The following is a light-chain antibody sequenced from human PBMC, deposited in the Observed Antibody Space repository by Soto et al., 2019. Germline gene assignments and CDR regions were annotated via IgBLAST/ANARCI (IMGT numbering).Light chain of an antibody. CDR2: EVS. J-gene: IGLJ1*01. CDR3: SSYAGSNNYV. Sequence: QSALTQPPSASGSPGQSVTISCTGTSSDVGAYNYLSWYQQHPGKAPKLMIYEVSKRPSGVPDRFSGSKSGNTASLTVSGLQAEDEADYYCSSYAGSNNYVFGTGTKLIVL. V-gene: IGLV2-8*01. CDR1: SSDVGAYNY.